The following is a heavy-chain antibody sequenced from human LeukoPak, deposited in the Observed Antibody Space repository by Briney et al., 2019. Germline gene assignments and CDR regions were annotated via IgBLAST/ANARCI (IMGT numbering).Heavy chain of an antibody. CDR3: AHRPHSTVSCGYYYFDS. CDR1: GFSLSTSGVG. J-gene: IGHJ4*02. D-gene: IGHD2/OR15-2a*01. CDR2: IYWDDDE. Sequence: SGPTLVKPTRPLTLTYTLSGFSLSTSGVGVGWIRQPPGKALEWLALIYWDDDERYSPSLKSRLTITKDTSKNQVVLTIINIDPVDTAIYYSAHRPHSTVSCGYYYFDSWGQGTLVTVSS. V-gene: IGHV2-5*02.